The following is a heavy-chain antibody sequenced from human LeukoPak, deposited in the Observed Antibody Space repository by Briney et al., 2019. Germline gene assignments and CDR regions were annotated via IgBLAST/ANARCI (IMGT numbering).Heavy chain of an antibody. CDR3: ARGPSGYVATSFDY. CDR1: GFTFSSYG. Sequence: GGTLRLSCAASGFTFSSYGMSWVRQAPGKGLEWVSAISGSGGSTYYADSVKGRFTISRDNAKNSLYLQMNSLRAEDTAVYYCARGPSGYVATSFDYWGQGTLVTVSS. V-gene: IGHV3-23*01. CDR2: ISGSGGST. D-gene: IGHD5-12*01. J-gene: IGHJ4*02.